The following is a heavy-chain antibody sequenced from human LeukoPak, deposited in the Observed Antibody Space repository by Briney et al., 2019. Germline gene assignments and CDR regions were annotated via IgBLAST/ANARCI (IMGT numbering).Heavy chain of an antibody. D-gene: IGHD2-15*01. Sequence: ASVKVSCKASGYTFTSYGIRWVRQAPGQGLEWMGWISADNGNTNYAQKLQGRVTMTTDTSTSTAYMELRSLRSDDTAVYYCARDIGIVVVVAARGFGWFDPWGQGTLVTVSS. CDR3: ARDIGIVVVVAARGFGWFDP. CDR1: GYTFTSYG. V-gene: IGHV1-18*01. CDR2: ISADNGNT. J-gene: IGHJ5*02.